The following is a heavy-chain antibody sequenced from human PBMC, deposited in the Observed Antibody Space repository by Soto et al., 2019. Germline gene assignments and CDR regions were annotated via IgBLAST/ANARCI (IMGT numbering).Heavy chain of an antibody. CDR3: ARLIRGAAAAFDS. CDR2: IFYLSTT. J-gene: IGHJ4*02. CDR1: GASDKTGGYY. D-gene: IGHD6-25*01. V-gene: IGHV4-30-4*08. Sequence: PSETLSHTCTVSGASDKTGGYYWTSIRQFPGKGLEWMGYIFYLSTTYYNPSLASRIAMSLDLAKNQFSLNLSSVTASDTATYYCARLIRGAAAAFDSRGQRSLVTVSS.